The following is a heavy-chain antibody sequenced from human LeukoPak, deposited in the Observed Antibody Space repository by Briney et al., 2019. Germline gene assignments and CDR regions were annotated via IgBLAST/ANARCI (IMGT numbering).Heavy chain of an antibody. CDR2: ISSSSSYI. CDR3: AQGDHFDY. J-gene: IGHJ4*02. Sequence: GGSLRLSCAASGFTFSSYWMSWVRQAPGKGLEWVSSISSSSSYIYYADSVKGRFTISRDNAKNSLYLQMSSLRAEDTAVYYCAQGDHFDYWGQGTLVTVSS. D-gene: IGHD2-21*02. CDR1: GFTFSSYW. V-gene: IGHV3-21*01.